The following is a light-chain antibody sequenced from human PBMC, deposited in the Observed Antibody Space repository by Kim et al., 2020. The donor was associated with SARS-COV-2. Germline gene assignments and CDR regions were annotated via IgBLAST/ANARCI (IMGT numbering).Light chain of an antibody. V-gene: IGKV3-20*01. CDR2: GAS. CDR3: QQFGGSPPIT. J-gene: IGKJ5*01. CDR1: ESVDSSK. Sequence: EIVLTQSPGTLSSSPGETATFSCRASESVDSSKLAWYQQKSGQAPRLLIFGASSRATGIPDRFSGSGSGTDFTLTISRLEPEDFAVYYCQQFGGSPPITFGQGTRLEIK.